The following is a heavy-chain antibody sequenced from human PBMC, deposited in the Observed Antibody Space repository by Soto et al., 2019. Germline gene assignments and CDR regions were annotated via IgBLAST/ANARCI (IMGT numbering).Heavy chain of an antibody. J-gene: IGHJ5*02. V-gene: IGHV4-4*07. Sequence: SETLSLTCTVSGGSISSYYWSWIRQPAGKGLEWIGRIYTSGSTNYNPSLKSRVTMSVDTSKNQFSLKLSSVTAADTAVYYCARXVQRDSSGYYYRNWFDPWGQGTLVTVSS. D-gene: IGHD3-22*01. CDR3: ARXVQRDSSGYYYRNWFDP. CDR1: GGSISSYY. CDR2: IYTSGST.